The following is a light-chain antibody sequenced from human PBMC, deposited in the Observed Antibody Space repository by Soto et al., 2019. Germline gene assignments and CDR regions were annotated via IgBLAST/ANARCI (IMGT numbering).Light chain of an antibody. CDR2: DAS. CDR3: QQRRRT. Sequence: EVVLTQSPGTLSLSPGERATLSCRASQSVSSRYLAWYQQKPGQAPRLLIYDASNRATGIPARFSGRGSGTDFTLTISRLEPEDFAVYYCQQRRRTFGQGTKVDIK. CDR1: QSVSSRY. V-gene: IGKV3D-20*02. J-gene: IGKJ1*01.